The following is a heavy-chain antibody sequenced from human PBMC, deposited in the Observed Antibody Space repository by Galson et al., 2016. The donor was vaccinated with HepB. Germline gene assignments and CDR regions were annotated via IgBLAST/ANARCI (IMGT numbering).Heavy chain of an antibody. CDR1: GFSFNSYG. CDR3: AKDPSSGWYKYYHGMDV. D-gene: IGHD6-19*01. CDR2: IWHDGSNK. J-gene: IGHJ6*02. V-gene: IGHV3-33*06. Sequence: SLRLSCAASGFSFNSYGMHWVRQAPDKGLEWVAFIWHDGSNKYYADSVKGRFTISRDNSKNTLHLQMNSLRAEDTAVYHCAKDPSSGWYKYYHGMDVWGQGTTVTVSS.